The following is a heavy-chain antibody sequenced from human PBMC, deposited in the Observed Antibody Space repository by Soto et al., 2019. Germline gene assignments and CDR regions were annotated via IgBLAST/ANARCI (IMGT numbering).Heavy chain of an antibody. CDR1: GFTFSNYG. CDR2: RSYHGSVK. D-gene: IGHD4-17*01. V-gene: IGHV3-30*18. J-gene: IGHJ4*02. Sequence: QVQLVESGGGVVQPGRSQRLSCAASGFTFSNYGMHWVRQAPGKGLEWVAVRSYHGSVKYYADSVNGRFTVSRDNSKNTLYLQMDSLRAEDTAVYYCAKDHLTTTVTTVGYWGQGTLVTVSS. CDR3: AKDHLTTTVTTVGY.